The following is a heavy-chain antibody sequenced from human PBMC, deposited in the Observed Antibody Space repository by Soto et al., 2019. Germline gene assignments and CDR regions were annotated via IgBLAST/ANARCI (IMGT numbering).Heavy chain of an antibody. Sequence: GSLRLSCAASGFTFSSYAMSWVRQAPGKGLEWVSAISGSGGSTYYADSVKGRFTISRDNSKNTLYLQMNSLRAEDTAVYYCAKGRYSSSWGFLDYWGQGTLVTVSS. V-gene: IGHV3-23*01. J-gene: IGHJ4*02. CDR3: AKGRYSSSWGFLDY. CDR2: ISGSGGST. D-gene: IGHD6-13*01. CDR1: GFTFSSYA.